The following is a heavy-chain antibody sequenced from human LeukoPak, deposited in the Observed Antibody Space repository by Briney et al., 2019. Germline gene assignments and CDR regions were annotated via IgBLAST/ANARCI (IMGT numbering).Heavy chain of an antibody. D-gene: IGHD3-10*01. Sequence: PSETLSLTCTVSGDSITTTNYYWGWIRQPPGKGLEWIGNIFYSGSTYYSPSLRSRVTISLDTSRNQFSLKLNSVTAADTAVYYCAKSNGYGLVEIWGQGTMVTVSS. CDR1: GDSITTTNYY. V-gene: IGHV4-39*07. CDR3: AKSNGYGLVEI. CDR2: IFYSGST. J-gene: IGHJ3*02.